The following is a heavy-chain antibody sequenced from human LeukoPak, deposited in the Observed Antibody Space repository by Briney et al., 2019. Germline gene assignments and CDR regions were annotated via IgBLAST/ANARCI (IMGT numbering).Heavy chain of an antibody. Sequence: SVKVSCXASGGTFSSYAISWVRQAPGQGLEWMGGIIPIFGTANYAQKFQGRVTITADESTSTAYMELSSLRSEDTAVCYCARDPGDYDFWSAEPLNWFDPWGQGTLVTVSS. CDR1: GGTFSSYA. V-gene: IGHV1-69*13. J-gene: IGHJ5*02. CDR2: IIPIFGTA. CDR3: ARDPGDYDFWSAEPLNWFDP. D-gene: IGHD3-3*01.